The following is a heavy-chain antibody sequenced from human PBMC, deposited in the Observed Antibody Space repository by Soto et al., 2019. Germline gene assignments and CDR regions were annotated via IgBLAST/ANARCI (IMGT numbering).Heavy chain of an antibody. CDR3: ARVRVTVATLLSHYYYYYGMDV. CDR1: GGSFSGYY. J-gene: IGHJ6*02. CDR2: INHSGST. V-gene: IGHV4-34*01. Sequence: LSLTCAVYGGSFSGYYWSWIRQPPGKGLEWIGEINHSGSTNYNPSLKSRVTISVDTSKNQFSLKLSSVTAADTAVYYCARVRVTVATLLSHYYYYYGMDVWGHGSTVTVPS. D-gene: IGHD4-4*01.